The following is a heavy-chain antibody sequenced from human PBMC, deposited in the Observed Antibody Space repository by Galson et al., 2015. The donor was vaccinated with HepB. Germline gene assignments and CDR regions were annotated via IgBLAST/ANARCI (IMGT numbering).Heavy chain of an antibody. V-gene: IGHV3-7*03. J-gene: IGHJ4*02. D-gene: IGHD6-19*01. CDR1: GFTFSSYW. CDR2: IKKDGSEK. Sequence: SLRLSCAASGFTFSSYWMSWVRQAPGKGLEWVANIKKDGSEKYYVDLMKGRFTISRDNAKNSLYLQMNSLRDEDTAVYYCARDLRGGLRYSSGWSMIFDLWGQGALVTVSS. CDR3: ARDLRGGLRYSSGWSMIFDL.